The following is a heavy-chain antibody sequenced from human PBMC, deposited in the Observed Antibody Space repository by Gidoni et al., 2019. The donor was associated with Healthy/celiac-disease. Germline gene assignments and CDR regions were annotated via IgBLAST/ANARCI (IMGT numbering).Heavy chain of an antibody. V-gene: IGHV1-69*01. CDR3: ARVPYCSSTSCYNDNWFDP. J-gene: IGHJ5*02. CDR1: GGTFSSYA. Sequence: QVQLVQSGAEVKKPGSSVKVSCKASGGTFSSYAISWVRQAPGQGLEWMGGIIPIFGTANYAQKFQGRVTITADESTSTAYMELSSLRSEDTAVYYCARVPYCSSTSCYNDNWFDPWGQGTLVTVSS. D-gene: IGHD2-2*02. CDR2: IIPIFGTA.